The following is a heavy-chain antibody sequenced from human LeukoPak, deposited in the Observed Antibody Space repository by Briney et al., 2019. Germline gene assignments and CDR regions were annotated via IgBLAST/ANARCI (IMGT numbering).Heavy chain of an antibody. CDR3: AKVGRSGWPLDN. Sequence: PGGSLRLACAASGFTFSSYSMNWVSQAPGKGLEGVSSISSSSSYIYYADSVKGRFTISRDNAKNSLYLQMNSMRVEDTAVYYCAKVGRSGWPLDNWGQGTLVTVSS. D-gene: IGHD6-19*01. V-gene: IGHV3-21*01. J-gene: IGHJ4*02. CDR2: ISSSSSYI. CDR1: GFTFSSYS.